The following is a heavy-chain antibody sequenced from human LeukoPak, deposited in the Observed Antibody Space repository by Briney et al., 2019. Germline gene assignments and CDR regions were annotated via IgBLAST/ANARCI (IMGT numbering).Heavy chain of an antibody. J-gene: IGHJ3*02. V-gene: IGHV3-7*01. CDR2: IKQDGSEK. D-gene: IGHD6-19*01. CDR3: ARNEPGIAVAAVDAFDI. CDR1: GFTFSSYW. Sequence: GGALRLSCAASGFTFSSYWMSWVRQAPGKGLEWVANIKQDGSEKYYVDSVKGRFTISRDNAKNSLYLQMNSLRAEDTAVYYCARNEPGIAVAAVDAFDIWGQGTMVTVSS.